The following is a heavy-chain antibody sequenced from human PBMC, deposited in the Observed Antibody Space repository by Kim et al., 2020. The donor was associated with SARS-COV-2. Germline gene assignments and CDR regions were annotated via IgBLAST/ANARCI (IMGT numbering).Heavy chain of an antibody. Sequence: NYNPAPKSRVPIPVDTSKNQFSLKLSSVTAADTAVYYCARHRIQLWTFDYWGQGTLVTVSS. V-gene: IGHV4-59*08. CDR3: ARHRIQLWTFDY. D-gene: IGHD5-18*01. J-gene: IGHJ4*02.